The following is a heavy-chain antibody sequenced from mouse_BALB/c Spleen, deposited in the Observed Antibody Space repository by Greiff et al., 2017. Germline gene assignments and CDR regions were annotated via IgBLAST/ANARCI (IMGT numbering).Heavy chain of an antibody. D-gene: IGHD1-3*01. V-gene: IGHV3-2*02. J-gene: IGHJ2*01. CDR2: ISYSGST. Sequence: EVQLQQSGPGLVKPSQSLSLTCTVTGYSITSDYAWNWIRQFPGNKLEWMGYISYSGSTSYNPSLKSRISITRDTSKNQFFLQLNSVTTEDTATYYCARGVGYSYYFDYWGQGTTLTVSS. CDR1: GYSITSDYA. CDR3: ARGVGYSYYFDY.